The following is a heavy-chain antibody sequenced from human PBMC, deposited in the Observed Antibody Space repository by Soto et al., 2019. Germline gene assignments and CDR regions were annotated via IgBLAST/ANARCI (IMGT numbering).Heavy chain of an antibody. V-gene: IGHV4-34*01. J-gene: IGHJ4*02. Sequence: SETLSLTFAVYDGSFSYYYWNWIRQAPGKWLEWIGEIKHGGSTNYNPSLKTRATMSLDTSKNQVSLKVTSVTAEDTAVYYCARGVSYDYVWGSPSSNFDFWGQGTLVTVSS. CDR1: DGSFSYYY. D-gene: IGHD3-16*01. CDR3: ARGVSYDYVWGSPSSNFDF. CDR2: IKHGGST.